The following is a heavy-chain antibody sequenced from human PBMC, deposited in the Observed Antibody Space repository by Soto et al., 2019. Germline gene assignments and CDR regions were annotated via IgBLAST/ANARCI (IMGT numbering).Heavy chain of an antibody. V-gene: IGHV3-30*18. D-gene: IGHD1-26*01. CDR2: ISYDGSNT. J-gene: IGHJ4*02. Sequence: QVQLVESGGGVVQPGRSLRLPCVASGFTFSSYGMHWVRQAPGKGLEWVAIISYDGSNTYYADSVKGRFTISRDNSKNPLYRQMNSLRAEDTSVYYCAKEGGLSGSYYISSSYYFDYWGQGTLVTVSS. CDR3: AKEGGLSGSYYISSSYYFDY. CDR1: GFTFSSYG.